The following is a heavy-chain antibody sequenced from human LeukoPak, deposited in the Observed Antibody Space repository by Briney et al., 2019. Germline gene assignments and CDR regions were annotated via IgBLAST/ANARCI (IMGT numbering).Heavy chain of an antibody. CDR2: IYYRWST. CDR3: AREKGCSGGSCYGSGDAFDI. V-gene: IGHV4-59*01. Sequence: PSETLSLTCTVSGGAISSYYWSGMRRPPRKGVEWIVCIYYRWSTNYNPSLKSRVTISVDTSKNQFSLKLSSVTAADTAVYYCAREKGCSGGSCYGSGDAFDIWGQGTMVTVSS. CDR1: GGAISSYY. D-gene: IGHD2-15*01. J-gene: IGHJ3*02.